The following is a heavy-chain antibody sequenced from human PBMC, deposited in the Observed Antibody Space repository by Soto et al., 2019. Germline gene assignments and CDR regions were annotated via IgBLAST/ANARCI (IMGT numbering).Heavy chain of an antibody. CDR3: AISEVDYYDSSRNWFDP. CDR1: GYTFTSCD. V-gene: IGHV1-8*02. Sequence: ASVKVSCKASGYTFTSCDINWVRRATGQGLEWMGWMNPNSGNTGYAQKFQGRVTMTRNTSISTAYMELSSLRSEDTAVYYCAISEVDYYDSSRNWFDPWGQGTLVTVSS. D-gene: IGHD3-22*01. J-gene: IGHJ5*02. CDR2: MNPNSGNT.